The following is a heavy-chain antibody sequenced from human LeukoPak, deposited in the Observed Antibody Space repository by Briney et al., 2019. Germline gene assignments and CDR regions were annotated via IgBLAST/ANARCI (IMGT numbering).Heavy chain of an antibody. Sequence: PGGSLRLSCAASGFTFSSYWMSWVRQAPGKGLEWVANIKQDGSEKYYVDSVKGRFTISRDNAKNSLYLQMNSLRAEDTAVYYCARARSGIAVAGNFDYWGXGTLVTVSS. D-gene: IGHD6-19*01. J-gene: IGHJ4*02. CDR3: ARARSGIAVAGNFDY. CDR2: IKQDGSEK. V-gene: IGHV3-7*01. CDR1: GFTFSSYW.